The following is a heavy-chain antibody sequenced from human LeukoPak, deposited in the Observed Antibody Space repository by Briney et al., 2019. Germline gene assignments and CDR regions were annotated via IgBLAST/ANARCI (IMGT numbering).Heavy chain of an antibody. Sequence: SETLSLTCSVSGASISSHYWSWIRQPPGKGLEWIGYIHTSGYTNYNPSLQSRVTISTDISENQFSLKLTSVTAADTAVYYCARLGQITLVRGQSYYYHSMDVWAQGTTVTVSS. CDR1: GASISSHY. CDR2: IHTSGYT. CDR3: ARLGQITLVRGQSYYYHSMDV. D-gene: IGHD3-10*01. J-gene: IGHJ6*02. V-gene: IGHV4-4*08.